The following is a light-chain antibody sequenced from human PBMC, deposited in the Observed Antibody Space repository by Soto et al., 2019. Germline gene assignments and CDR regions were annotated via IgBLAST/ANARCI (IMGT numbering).Light chain of an antibody. CDR2: DAS. J-gene: IGKJ1*01. CDR3: QHYSNTPWT. CDR1: QSLNNRY. Sequence: EIVLTQSPGTLSLSPGERATLSCRASQSLNNRYLAWYQQKPGQAPRLLIYDASNRATGIPDRFSGSGSGTDFTLTISRLEPEDIAVYYCQHYSNTPWTFGQGTKVEIK. V-gene: IGKV3-20*01.